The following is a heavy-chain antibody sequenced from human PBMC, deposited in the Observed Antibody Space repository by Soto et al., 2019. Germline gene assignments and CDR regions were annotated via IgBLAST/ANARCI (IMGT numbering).Heavy chain of an antibody. Sequence: PSETLSLTCNVSGGSISNYYWSWIRQPPGKGLEWIGYIYYSGTTNYNPSLKSRVTISIDTSKSQFSLKLSSVTAADTAVYYCARDGRGYSGYSYDSWGKGTLVTVSS. CDR2: IYYSGTT. CDR1: GGSISNYY. CDR3: ARDGRGYSGYSYDS. D-gene: IGHD5-12*01. V-gene: IGHV4-59*01. J-gene: IGHJ4*02.